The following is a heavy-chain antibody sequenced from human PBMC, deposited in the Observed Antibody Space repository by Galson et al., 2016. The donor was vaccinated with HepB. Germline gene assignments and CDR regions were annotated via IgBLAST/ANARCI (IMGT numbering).Heavy chain of an antibody. CDR1: GGSFSSFH. CDR2: VYSSGTT. Sequence: SETLSLTCNVSGGSFSSFHWSWFRQPAGKGLEWIGRVYSSGTTNYNPSLRSRVTLSVDTSKNQFSLRLNSVTAADTAVYYCAKSLMITFGGVARAGPGPVDVWGKGTTVTVSS. CDR3: AKSLMITFGGVARAGPGPVDV. D-gene: IGHD3-16*01. J-gene: IGHJ6*04. V-gene: IGHV4-4*07.